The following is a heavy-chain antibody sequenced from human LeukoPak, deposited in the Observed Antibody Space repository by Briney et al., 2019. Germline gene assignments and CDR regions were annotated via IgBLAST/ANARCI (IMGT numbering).Heavy chain of an antibody. CDR1: GFTFSSYG. D-gene: IGHD1-26*01. CDR3: ARDGLSGWENWFDP. CDR2: ISYDGSNK. J-gene: IGHJ5*02. V-gene: IGHV3-30*05. Sequence: GRSLRLSCAASGFTFSSYGMHWVRQAPGKGLEWVAVISYDGSNKYYADSVKGRFTISRDNSKNTLYLQMNSLRAEDTAVYYCARDGLSGWENWFDPWGQGTLVTVSS.